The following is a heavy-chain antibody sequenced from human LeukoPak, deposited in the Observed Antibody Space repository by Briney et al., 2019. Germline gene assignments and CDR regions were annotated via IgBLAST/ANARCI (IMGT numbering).Heavy chain of an antibody. V-gene: IGHV3-23*01. CDR2: ISGSGGST. CDR1: GFTFSSYA. J-gene: IGHJ4*02. D-gene: IGHD3-22*01. CDR3: AKDIPTMIVVVTNHTAPFDY. Sequence: GGSLRLSCAASGFTFSSYAMSWVRQAPGKGLEWVSAISGSGGSTYYADSVKGRFTISRDNSKNTLYLQMNSLRAEDTAVYYCAKDIPTMIVVVTNHTAPFDYWGQGTLVTVSS.